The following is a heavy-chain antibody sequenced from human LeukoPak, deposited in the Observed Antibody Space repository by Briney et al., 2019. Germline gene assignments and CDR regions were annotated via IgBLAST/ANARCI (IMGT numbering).Heavy chain of an antibody. CDR1: GGSISSYY. J-gene: IGHJ6*03. V-gene: IGHV4-59*01. CDR3: ARAAGYYYYYYMDV. CDR2: IYYSGST. Sequence: SETLSLTCTVSGGSISSYYWSWIRQPPGKGLEWIGYIYYSGSTNYNPSLKSRVTISVDTSKNQFSLKLSSVTAADTAVYYCARAAGYYYYYYMDVWGKGTTVTVSS.